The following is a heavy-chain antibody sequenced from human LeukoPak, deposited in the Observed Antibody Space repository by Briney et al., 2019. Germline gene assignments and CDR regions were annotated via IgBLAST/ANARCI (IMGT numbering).Heavy chain of an antibody. CDR3: ARGGREGFDY. V-gene: IGHV3-66*01. D-gene: IGHD3-16*01. CDR1: RFTVSSNY. Sequence: GGSLRLSCAASRFTVSSNYMTWVRQAPGKGLEWVSVIYSGGGTYHADAVKGRFTMSRDNSKNTLYLQMNSLRAEDTAVYYCARGGREGFDYWGQGTLVTVSS. CDR2: IYSGGGT. J-gene: IGHJ4*02.